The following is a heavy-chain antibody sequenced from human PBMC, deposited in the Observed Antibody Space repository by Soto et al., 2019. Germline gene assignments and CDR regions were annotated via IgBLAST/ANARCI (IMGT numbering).Heavy chain of an antibody. CDR1: GYTFTNFG. J-gene: IGHJ4*02. Sequence: QVQLVQSGAEVKKPGASVKVSCRASGYTFTNFGISWVRQAPGQGLEWMGWINTFNGNTDYAQKLQGRVAMTTDISTRIVYMERRSLRSEDTAMYDCGRDIAGCYGHTALDYWGQGTLVTVSS. CDR3: GRDIAGCYGHTALDY. CDR2: INTFNGNT. D-gene: IGHD5-18*01. V-gene: IGHV1-18*01.